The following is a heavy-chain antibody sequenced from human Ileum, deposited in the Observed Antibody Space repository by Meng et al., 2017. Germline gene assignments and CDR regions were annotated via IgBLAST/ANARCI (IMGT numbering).Heavy chain of an antibody. V-gene: IGHV1-18*01. CDR3: ARDYSGTSYRFSDY. CDR1: GYTFTSYG. Sequence: QVHLVQSGAEVKKPGASVMVSCKAFGYTFTSYGISWVRQAPGQGLEWMGGISVYNGNTNYPQKFQGRVTMTADTSTSTAYMELRSLRSDDTAVYYCARDYSGTSYRFSDYWGQGTLVTVSS. J-gene: IGHJ4*02. D-gene: IGHD1-26*01. CDR2: ISVYNGNT.